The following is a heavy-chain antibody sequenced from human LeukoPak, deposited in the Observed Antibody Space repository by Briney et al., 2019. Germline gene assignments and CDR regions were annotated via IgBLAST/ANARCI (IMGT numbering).Heavy chain of an antibody. V-gene: IGHV4-28*01. D-gene: IGHD3-3*02. CDR2: IFYAGST. J-gene: IGHJ4*02. CDR1: GYSISSNHW. CDR3: ARIGPILGAAWVDY. Sequence: SETLSLTCAVSGYSISSNHWWGWIRQPPGKVLEFIGYIFYAGSTYYNPSLKSRVTMSVDTSKNQFSLRLSSVTAVDTAVYYCARIGPILGAAWVDYWGQGTLVSVSS.